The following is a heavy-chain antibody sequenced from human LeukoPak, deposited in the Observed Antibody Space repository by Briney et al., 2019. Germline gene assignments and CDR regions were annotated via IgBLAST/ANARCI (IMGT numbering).Heavy chain of an antibody. CDR2: IHHSGST. V-gene: IGHV4-39*07. Sequence: SETLSLTCTVSGGSISSSRYHWGWIRQPPGKGLEWIGEIHHSGSTNYNPSLRSRVTISVDKSKNQFSLTLTSVTAADTALYYCARLGYDSGSSLDYWGQGTLVTVSS. J-gene: IGHJ4*02. CDR3: ARLGYDSGSSLDY. CDR1: GGSISSSRYH. D-gene: IGHD3-10*01.